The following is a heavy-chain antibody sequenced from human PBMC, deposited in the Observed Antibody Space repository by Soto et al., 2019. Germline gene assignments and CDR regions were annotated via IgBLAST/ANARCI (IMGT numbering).Heavy chain of an antibody. CDR1: GYTFTGYY. Sequence: GASVKVSCKASGYTFTGYYMHWVRQAPGQGLEWMGWINPNSGGTNYAQKFQGWATMTRDTSISTAYMELSRLRSDDTAVYYCARGVRRVPAAMDYWGQGTLVTVSS. J-gene: IGHJ4*02. V-gene: IGHV1-2*04. CDR2: INPNSGGT. CDR3: ARGVRRVPAAMDY. D-gene: IGHD2-2*01.